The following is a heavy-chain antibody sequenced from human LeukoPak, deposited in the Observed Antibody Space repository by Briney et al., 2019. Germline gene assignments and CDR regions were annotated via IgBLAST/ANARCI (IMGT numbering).Heavy chain of an antibody. CDR1: GFTFSSYA. CDR2: ISGSGGST. CDR3: AKEFFDSQQLVPYFDY. Sequence: GGSLLLSCPASGFTFSSYAMSWVRQAPGKGLEWVSAISGSGGSTYYADSVKGRFTISRDKSKNTLYLQMNSLRAEDTAIYYCAKEFFDSQQLVPYFDYWGQGTLVTVSS. J-gene: IGHJ4*02. V-gene: IGHV3-23*01. D-gene: IGHD6-13*01.